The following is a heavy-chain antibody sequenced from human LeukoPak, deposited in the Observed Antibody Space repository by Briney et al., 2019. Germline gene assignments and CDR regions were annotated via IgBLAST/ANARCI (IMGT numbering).Heavy chain of an antibody. CDR2: ISGGGGST. J-gene: IGHJ4*02. Sequence: GGSLRLSCAASGFTFSSYAMSWVRQSPGKGLEWVSAISGGGGSTYYADSVKGRFTISRDNSKSTLYLQMNSLRAEDTAVYYCAKFYDISTGYFDCWGQGALVTVSS. D-gene: IGHD3-9*01. CDR3: AKFYDISTGYFDC. V-gene: IGHV3-23*01. CDR1: GFTFSSYA.